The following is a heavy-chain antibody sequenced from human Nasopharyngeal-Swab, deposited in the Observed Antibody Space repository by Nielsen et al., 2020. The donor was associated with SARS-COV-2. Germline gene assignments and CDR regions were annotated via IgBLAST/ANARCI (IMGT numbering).Heavy chain of an antibody. Sequence: GGSLRLSCAASGFTFDDYAMHWVRQAPGKGLEWVSGISWNSGSIGYADSVKGRFTISRDNAKNSLYLQMNSLRAEDTALYYCAKLPPSAGDYYGSGSLPEVWGQGTLVTVSS. J-gene: IGHJ4*02. V-gene: IGHV3-9*01. D-gene: IGHD3-10*01. CDR1: GFTFDDYA. CDR3: AKLPPSAGDYYGSGSLPEV. CDR2: ISWNSGSI.